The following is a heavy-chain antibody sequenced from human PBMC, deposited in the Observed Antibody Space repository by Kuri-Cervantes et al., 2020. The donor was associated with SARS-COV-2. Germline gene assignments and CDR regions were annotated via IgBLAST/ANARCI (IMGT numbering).Heavy chain of an antibody. CDR1: GFTFSSYA. J-gene: IGHJ4*02. CDR3: ARPPRGLLSWFDY. CDR2: ISYDGSNK. Sequence: GESLKISCAASGFTFSSYAMHWVRQAPGKGLGWVAVISYDGSNKYYADSVKGRFAISRDNSKNTLYLQMNSLRAEDTAVYYCARPPRGLLSWFDYWGQGTLVTVSS. V-gene: IGHV3-30*09. D-gene: IGHD2-2*01.